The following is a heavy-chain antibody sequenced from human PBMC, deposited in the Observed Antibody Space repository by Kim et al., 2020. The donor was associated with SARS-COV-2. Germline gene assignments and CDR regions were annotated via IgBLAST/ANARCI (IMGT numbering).Heavy chain of an antibody. Sequence: SETLSLTCAVYGGSFSGYYWSWIRQPPGKGLEWIGEINHSGSTNYNPSLKSRVTISVDTSKNQFSLKLSSVTAADTAVYYCARGGPSIAARAVRKGMDVWGQGTTVTVSS. CDR3: ARGGPSIAARAVRKGMDV. J-gene: IGHJ6*02. CDR2: INHSGST. V-gene: IGHV4-34*01. D-gene: IGHD6-6*01. CDR1: GGSFSGYY.